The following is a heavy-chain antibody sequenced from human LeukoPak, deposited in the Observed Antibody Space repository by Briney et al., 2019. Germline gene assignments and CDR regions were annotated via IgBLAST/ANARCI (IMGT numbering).Heavy chain of an antibody. D-gene: IGHD5-12*01. Sequence: ASVKVSCKVSGYTLTELSMHWVRQAPGKGLEWMGGFDPEDGETIYAQKFQGRVTMTTDTSTSTAYMELRSLRSDDTAVYYCARIPPGYSGYELDYWGQGTLVTVSS. CDR1: GYTLTELS. V-gene: IGHV1-24*01. CDR3: ARIPPGYSGYELDY. CDR2: FDPEDGET. J-gene: IGHJ4*02.